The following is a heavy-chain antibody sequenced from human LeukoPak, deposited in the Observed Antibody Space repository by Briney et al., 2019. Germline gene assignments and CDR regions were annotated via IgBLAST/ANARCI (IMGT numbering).Heavy chain of an antibody. CDR3: AKDQAPLPGVSDDAFDI. CDR1: GFTFGSYA. V-gene: IGHV3-23*01. D-gene: IGHD7-27*01. CDR2: ISGSGGST. Sequence: GGSLRLSCAASGFTFGSYAMSWVRQAPGKGLEWVSAISGSGGSTYYADSVKGRFTTSRDNSKNTLYLQMNSLRAEDTAVYYCAKDQAPLPGVSDDAFDIWGQGTMVTVSS. J-gene: IGHJ3*02.